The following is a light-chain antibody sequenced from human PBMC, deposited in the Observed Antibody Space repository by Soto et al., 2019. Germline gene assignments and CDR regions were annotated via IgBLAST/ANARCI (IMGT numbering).Light chain of an antibody. CDR1: QSVSSY. V-gene: IGKV3-11*01. CDR2: DAS. Sequence: EIVLTQSPATLSLSPGERATLSCRASQSVSSYLAWYQQKPRQAPRLLIYDASNRATGIPARFSGSGSGTDFTLPISSLEPEDFAVYYCQQRSNWPPITFGQGTRLEI. J-gene: IGKJ5*01. CDR3: QQRSNWPPIT.